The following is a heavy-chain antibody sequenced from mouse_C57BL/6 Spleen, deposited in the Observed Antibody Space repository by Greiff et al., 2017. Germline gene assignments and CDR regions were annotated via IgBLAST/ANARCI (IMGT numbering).Heavy chain of an antibody. D-gene: IGHD1-1*01. CDR1: GFTFTDYY. J-gene: IGHJ1*03. CDR3: ASSLLLRKYFDV. CDR2: IRNKANGYTT. Sequence: EVKLMESGGGLVQPGGSLSLSCAASGFTFTDYYMSWVRQPPGKALEWLGFIRNKANGYTTEYSASVKGRFTISRDNSQSILYLQMNALRAEDSATYYCASSLLLRKYFDVWGTGTTVTVSS. V-gene: IGHV7-3*01.